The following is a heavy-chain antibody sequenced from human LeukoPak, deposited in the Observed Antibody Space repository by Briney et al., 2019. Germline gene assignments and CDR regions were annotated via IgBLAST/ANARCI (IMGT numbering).Heavy chain of an antibody. J-gene: IGHJ4*02. CDR3: AKDWRRGSMIVVVISFPDY. CDR1: GFTFSSYG. D-gene: IGHD3-22*01. Sequence: GRSLRLSCAASGFTFSSYGMHWVRQAPGKGLEWVAVISYDGSNKYYADSVKGRFTISRDNSKNTLYLQMNSLRAEDTAVYYCAKDWRRGSMIVVVISFPDYWGRGTLVTVSS. V-gene: IGHV3-30*18. CDR2: ISYDGSNK.